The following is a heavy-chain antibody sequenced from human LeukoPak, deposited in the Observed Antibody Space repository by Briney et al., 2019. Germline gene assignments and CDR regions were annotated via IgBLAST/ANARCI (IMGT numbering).Heavy chain of an antibody. CDR3: ASVSRLALHYYYYGMDV. V-gene: IGHV3-30*14. J-gene: IGHJ6*02. CDR2: ISYDGSNK. CDR1: GFTFSSYA. Sequence: GRSLRLSCAASGFTFSSYAMHWVRQAPGKGLEWVAVISYDGSNKYYADSVKGRFTISRDNSKNTLYLQMNSLRAEDTAVYYCASVSRLALHYYYYGMDVWGQGTTVTVSS.